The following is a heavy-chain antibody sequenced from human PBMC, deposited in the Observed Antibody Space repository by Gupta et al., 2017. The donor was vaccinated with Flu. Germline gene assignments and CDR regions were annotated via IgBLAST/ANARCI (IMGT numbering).Heavy chain of an antibody. Sequence: QVQLVQSGAEVKRPGASVRVSCKASGYTFGTYDINWVRQATGQGLEWMGWMNPNSGNTGSAQKFQGRITMTRDTSVNIAYMELSSLTSEDTAVYYCARGHDFSSGPMIYNYFDPWGQGTQVTVSA. V-gene: IGHV1-8*01. CDR3: ARGHDFSSGPMIYNYFDP. CDR1: GYTFGTYD. CDR2: MNPNSGNT. D-gene: IGHD3-3*01. J-gene: IGHJ5*02.